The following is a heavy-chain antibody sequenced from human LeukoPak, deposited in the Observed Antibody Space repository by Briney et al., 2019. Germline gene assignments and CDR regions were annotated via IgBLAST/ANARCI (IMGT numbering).Heavy chain of an antibody. V-gene: IGHV3-74*01. CDR2: IKSDGSDT. J-gene: IGHJ4*02. Sequence: PGGSLRLSCAASGFTFSTYWMHWVRQAPGEGLVWVSRIKSDGSDTSYADSVKGRFIISRDNAKNTLYQQMNSLRAEDTAVYYCARGFWTGVEYWGQGALVTVSS. CDR1: GFTFSTYW. D-gene: IGHD3/OR15-3a*01. CDR3: ARGFWTGVEY.